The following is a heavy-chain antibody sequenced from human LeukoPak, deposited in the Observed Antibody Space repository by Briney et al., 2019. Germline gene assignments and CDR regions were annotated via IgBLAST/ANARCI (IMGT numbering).Heavy chain of an antibody. CDR2: INPNSGGT. V-gene: IGHV1-2*02. D-gene: IGHD2-2*02. J-gene: IGHJ4*02. Sequence: ASVKVSCKASGYTFTGYYMHWVRQAPGQGLEWMGWINPNSGGTNYAQKFQGRVTMTRDTSISTAYMELSRLRSGDTAVYYCARGRCSSTSCYMDFDYWGQGTLVTVSS. CDR3: ARGRCSSTSCYMDFDY. CDR1: GYTFTGYY.